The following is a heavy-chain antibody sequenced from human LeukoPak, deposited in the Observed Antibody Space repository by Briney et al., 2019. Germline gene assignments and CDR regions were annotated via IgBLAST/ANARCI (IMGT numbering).Heavy chain of an antibody. CDR1: GFTFSSYA. J-gene: IGHJ4*02. CDR3: AKGMVYGSPYRPYHY. CDR2: ISGSGGST. D-gene: IGHD5/OR15-5a*01. Sequence: GGSLRLAWAASGFTFSSYAMSWVRQAPGKGLEWVSAISGSGGSTYYADSVKGRFTISRDNTKNTLYLQMNSQRAEDTAVYYCAKGMVYGSPYRPYHYWGQGTLVTVSS. V-gene: IGHV3-23*01.